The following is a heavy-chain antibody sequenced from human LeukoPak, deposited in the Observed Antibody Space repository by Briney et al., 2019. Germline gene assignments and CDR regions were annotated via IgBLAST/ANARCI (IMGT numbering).Heavy chain of an antibody. CDR1: GFTFSSYA. Sequence: GGSLRLSCAASGFTFSSYAMSWVRQAPGKGLEWVSAISGSGGSTYYADSVKGRFTISRDNSKDTLYLQMNSLRAEDTAVYYCARPGLRYFDWLFQNWFDPWGQGTLVTVSS. CDR3: ARPGLRYFDWLFQNWFDP. D-gene: IGHD3-9*01. J-gene: IGHJ5*02. CDR2: ISGSGGST. V-gene: IGHV3-23*01.